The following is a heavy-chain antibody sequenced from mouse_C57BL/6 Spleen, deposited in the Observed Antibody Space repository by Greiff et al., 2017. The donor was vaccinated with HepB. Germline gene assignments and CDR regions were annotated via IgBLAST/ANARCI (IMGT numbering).Heavy chain of an antibody. Sequence: EVKLVESEGGLVQPGSSMKLSCTASGFTFSDYYMAWVRQVPEKGLEWVANINYDGSSTYYLDTLKCRFIISRDNAKNIIYLQMSSLKSEDTATYYCARDDDGYYGGFAYWGQGTLVTVSA. J-gene: IGHJ3*01. D-gene: IGHD2-3*01. CDR1: GFTFSDYY. CDR3: ARDDDGYYGGFAY. V-gene: IGHV5-16*01. CDR2: INYDGSST.